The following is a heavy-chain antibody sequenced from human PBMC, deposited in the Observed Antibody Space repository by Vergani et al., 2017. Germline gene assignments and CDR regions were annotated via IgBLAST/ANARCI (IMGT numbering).Heavy chain of an antibody. V-gene: IGHV3-NL1*01. CDR3: TVATGYYYYMDV. J-gene: IGHJ6*03. CDR2: IYSGGST. CDR1: GFTFSTYG. D-gene: IGHD5-12*01. Sequence: QVQLVESGGGVVQPGRSLRLSCAASGFTFSTYGMHWVRQAPGKGLEWVAVIYSGGSTYYADSVKGRFTISRDNSKNTLYLQMNSLRAEDTAVYYCTVATGYYYYMDVWGKGTTVTVSS.